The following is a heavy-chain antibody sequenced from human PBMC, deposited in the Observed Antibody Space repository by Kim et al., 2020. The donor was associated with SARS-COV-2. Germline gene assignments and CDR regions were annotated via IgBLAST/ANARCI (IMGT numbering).Heavy chain of an antibody. J-gene: IGHJ6*02. D-gene: IGHD6-13*01. V-gene: IGHV3-23*01. CDR3: AKSIAAAGTFYYGMDV. Sequence: VKGRLTIARKNSKNTLYLQMKSLRAEETAVYYCAKSIAAAGTFYYGMDVWGQGTTVTVSS.